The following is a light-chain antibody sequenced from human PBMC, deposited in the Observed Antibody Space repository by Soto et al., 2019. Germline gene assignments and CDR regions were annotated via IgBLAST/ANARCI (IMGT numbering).Light chain of an antibody. CDR3: QQRNNWPPVT. J-gene: IGKJ5*01. Sequence: EIVMTQSPATLSVSPGETATPSCRASQSISIGLAWYQQRTGQPPRLLIYGAFNRATGIPARLSGSGSGTDYTPTISSLEPEDFAVYYYQQRNNWPPVTFGQGTRLEIK. V-gene: IGKV3-11*01. CDR2: GAF. CDR1: QSISIG.